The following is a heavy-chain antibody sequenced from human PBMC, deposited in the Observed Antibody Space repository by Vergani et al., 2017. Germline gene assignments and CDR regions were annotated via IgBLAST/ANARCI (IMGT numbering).Heavy chain of an antibody. Sequence: QLQLQESGPGLVKPSETLSLTCTVSGGSISSSSYYWGWIRQPPGKGLEWIGSIYYSGSTYYNPSLKSRGTISVDTSKNQFSLKLSAVTAADTAVYYCARDSEDGSGSYDGFDPWGQGTLVTVSS. CDR1: GGSISSSSYY. D-gene: IGHD3-10*01. CDR2: IYYSGST. J-gene: IGHJ5*02. CDR3: ARDSEDGSGSYDGFDP. V-gene: IGHV4-39*07.